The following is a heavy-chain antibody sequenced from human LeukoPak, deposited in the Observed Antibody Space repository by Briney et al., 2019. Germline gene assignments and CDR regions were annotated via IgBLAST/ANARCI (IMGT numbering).Heavy chain of an antibody. CDR2: SYYSGST. J-gene: IGHJ4*02. CDR1: GGSISSYY. CDR3: ARGRGYCSSTSCQNFDY. Sequence: SETLSLTCTVSGGSISSYYWSWIRQPPGKGLEWIGYSYYSGSTNYNPSLKSRVTISVDTSKNQFSLRLTSVTAADTAVYHCARGRGYCSSTSCQNFDYWGQGTLVTVSS. V-gene: IGHV4-59*01. D-gene: IGHD2-2*01.